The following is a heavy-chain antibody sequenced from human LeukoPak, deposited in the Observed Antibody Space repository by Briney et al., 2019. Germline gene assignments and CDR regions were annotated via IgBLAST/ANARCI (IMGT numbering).Heavy chain of an antibody. CDR2: ISGSGGST. CDR3: AKGEVRLLWFGELLNYYYYYGMDA. CDR1: GFTFSSYA. J-gene: IGHJ6*02. Sequence: PGGSLRLSCAASGFTFSSYAMSWVRQAPGKGLEWVSAISGSGGSTYYADSVKGRFTISRDNSKNTLYLQMNSLRAEDTAVYYCAKGEVRLLWFGELLNYYYYYGMDAWGQGTTVTVSS. D-gene: IGHD3-10*01. V-gene: IGHV3-23*01.